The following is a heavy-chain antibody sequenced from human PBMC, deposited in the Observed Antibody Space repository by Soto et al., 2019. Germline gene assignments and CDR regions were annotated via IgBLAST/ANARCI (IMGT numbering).Heavy chain of an antibody. Sequence: GESLKISCKSFGYSFAAYWIGWVRQMPGKGLEWMGIIYGVDSQNIYSPSFQGQVTISVDRSISTAYLQWSGLKVSDTAVYYCAMGVGGSLVYFDYWGHGTLVTVYS. D-gene: IGHD2-15*01. J-gene: IGHJ4*01. CDR2: IYGVDSQN. CDR1: GYSFAAYW. CDR3: AMGVGGSLVYFDY. V-gene: IGHV5-51*01.